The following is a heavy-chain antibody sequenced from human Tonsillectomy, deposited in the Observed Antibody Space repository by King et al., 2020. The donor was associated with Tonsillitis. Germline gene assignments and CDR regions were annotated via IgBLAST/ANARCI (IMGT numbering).Heavy chain of an antibody. CDR2: IYIGGST. V-gene: IGHV3-53*01. Sequence: QLVQSGGGFIQPGGSLRLSCAASGFTVSSNYMSGVRQAPGKGLEWVSIIYIGGSTDYADSVMVRFTLPSDNSKNTLYLQMNSLRAEDTAVYYCARDVAAAGFLWDWGQGTLVTVSS. CDR1: GFTVSSNY. D-gene: IGHD6-13*01. CDR3: ARDVAAAGFLWD. J-gene: IGHJ4*02.